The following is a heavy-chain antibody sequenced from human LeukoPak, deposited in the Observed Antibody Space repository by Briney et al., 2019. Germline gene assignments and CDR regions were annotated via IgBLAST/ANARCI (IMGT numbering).Heavy chain of an antibody. CDR3: AKRGVVIRVILVGFHKEAYYFDS. Sequence: GGSLRLSCAVSGITLSNYGMSWVRQAPGKGLEWVAGISDSGGRTNYADSVKGRFTISRDNPKNTLYLQMNSLRAEDTAVYFCAKRGVVIRVILVGFHKEAYYFDSWGQGAPVTVSS. D-gene: IGHD3-22*01. CDR2: ISDSGGRT. J-gene: IGHJ4*02. V-gene: IGHV3-23*01. CDR1: GITLSNYG.